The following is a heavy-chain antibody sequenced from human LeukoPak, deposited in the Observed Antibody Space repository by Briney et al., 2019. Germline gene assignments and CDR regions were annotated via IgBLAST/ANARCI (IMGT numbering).Heavy chain of an antibody. Sequence: PSETLSLTCAVSGGSISSGSHSWSWIRQPPGRGLEWIGYISHSGNTDYNPSLKSRVTISVDKSKNQFSLKLTSVTAADTAIYYCARYSSTWPYWYFDLWGRGTLVTVSS. J-gene: IGHJ2*01. CDR2: ISHSGNT. V-gene: IGHV4-30-2*01. CDR3: ARYSSTWPYWYFDL. D-gene: IGHD6-13*01. CDR1: GGSISSGSHS.